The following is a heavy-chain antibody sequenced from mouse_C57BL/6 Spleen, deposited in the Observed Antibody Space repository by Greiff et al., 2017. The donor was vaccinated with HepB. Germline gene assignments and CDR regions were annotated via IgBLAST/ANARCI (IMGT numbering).Heavy chain of an antibody. J-gene: IGHJ1*03. CDR3: AREITTVVAKSFDV. Sequence: LVESGAELARPGASVKLSCKASGYTFTSYGISWVKQRTGQGLEWIGEIYPRSGNTYYNEKFKGKATLTADKSSSTAYMELRSLTSEDSAVYFCAREITTVVAKSFDVWGTGTTVTVSS. V-gene: IGHV1-81*01. CDR1: GYTFTSYG. D-gene: IGHD1-1*01. CDR2: IYPRSGNT.